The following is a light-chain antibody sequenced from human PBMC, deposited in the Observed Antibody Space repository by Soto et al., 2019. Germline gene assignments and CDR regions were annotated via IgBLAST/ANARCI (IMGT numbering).Light chain of an antibody. CDR3: MQGTHWPLT. Sequence: DVVMTQSPLSLPVTLGQPASISCRSSQSLVYSDGNTYLNWFQQRPGQSPRRLIYKVSNRDSGVPDRFSGSWSGTDFTLKISRVEAEDVGVYYFMQGTHWPLTFGGGTKWEIQ. V-gene: IGKV2-30*01. CDR2: KVS. CDR1: QSLVYSDGNTY. J-gene: IGKJ4*01.